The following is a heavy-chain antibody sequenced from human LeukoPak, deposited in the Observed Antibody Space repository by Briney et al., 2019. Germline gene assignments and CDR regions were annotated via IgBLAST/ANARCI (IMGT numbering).Heavy chain of an antibody. Sequence: SETLSLTCTVSGGSISSSSYYWGWIRQPPGKGLEWIGEINHSGSTNYNPSLKSRVTISVDTSKNQFSLKLSSVTAADTAVYYCARDRITFGGVIVIKDDYFDYWGQGTLVTVSS. CDR1: GGSISSSSYY. CDR2: INHSGST. D-gene: IGHD3-16*02. V-gene: IGHV4-39*07. CDR3: ARDRITFGGVIVIKDDYFDY. J-gene: IGHJ4*02.